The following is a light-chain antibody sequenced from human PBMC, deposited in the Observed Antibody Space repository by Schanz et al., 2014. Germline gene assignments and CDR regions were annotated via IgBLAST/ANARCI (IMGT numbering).Light chain of an antibody. CDR1: QSVSRSF. J-gene: IGKJ4*01. CDR3: QQYNISPLT. CDR2: GAS. Sequence: ETVMTQSPATLSVSPGERATLSCRASQSVSRSFLAWYQQKPGQAPRLLMYGASTRATGIPDRFSGSGSGTDFTLTISRLEPEDFAVYYCQQYNISPLTFGGGTKVEIK. V-gene: IGKV3-20*01.